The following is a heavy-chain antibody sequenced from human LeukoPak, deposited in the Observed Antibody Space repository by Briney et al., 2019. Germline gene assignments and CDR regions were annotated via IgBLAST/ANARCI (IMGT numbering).Heavy chain of an antibody. V-gene: IGHV4-39*01. CDR2: IYLSGPT. CDR3: ARHYRRVTMVRGVHYYFDY. J-gene: IGHJ4*02. Sequence: ASETLSLTCTVSSASFSISSYYWGWIRQPPGKGLEWIGSIYLSGPTYYNPSLKSRVTISVDTSRNQFSLKLSSVTAADTAVYYCARHYRRVTMVRGVHYYFDYWGQGTLVTVSS. CDR1: SASFSISSYY. D-gene: IGHD3-10*01.